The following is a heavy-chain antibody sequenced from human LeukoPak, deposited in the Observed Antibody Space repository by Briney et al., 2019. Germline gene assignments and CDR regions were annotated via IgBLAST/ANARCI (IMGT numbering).Heavy chain of an antibody. CDR2: IYYSGST. Sequence: PSETLSLTCTVSGGSIGSSYYYWGWIRQPPGRGLEWIGSIYYSGSTYYNPTLKSRVTISEATSKNPFYLKSNSLTAAATDAYSGARHRIAARSSFDYWGQGTRVTVSS. CDR1: GGSIGSSYYY. J-gene: IGHJ4*02. V-gene: IGHV4-39*01. D-gene: IGHD6-6*01. CDR3: ARHRIAARSSFDY.